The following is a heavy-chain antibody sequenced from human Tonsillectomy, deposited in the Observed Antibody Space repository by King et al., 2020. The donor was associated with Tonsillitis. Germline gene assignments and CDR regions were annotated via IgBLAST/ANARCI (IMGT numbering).Heavy chain of an antibody. V-gene: IGHV3-9*01. CDR2: ISWNSNYI. CDR1: GFTFDDYA. Sequence: VQLVESGGGLVQPGRSLRLSCSASGFTFDDYAMHWVRQAPGKGLEGVAGISWNSNYIAHADSVKGRFTIPRDNAKNSLFLQMHSLRAEDSAFYYCANGGSATSLFDYWGQGTLVTVSS. J-gene: IGHJ4*02. D-gene: IGHD2-2*01. CDR3: ANGGSATSLFDY.